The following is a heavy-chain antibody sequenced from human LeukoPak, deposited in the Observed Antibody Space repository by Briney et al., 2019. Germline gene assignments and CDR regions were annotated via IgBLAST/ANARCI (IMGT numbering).Heavy chain of an antibody. CDR3: ARPVVAATTPDTFDI. V-gene: IGHV3-30*02. Sequence: GGSLRLSCAAPGFTFSSYGMHWVRQAPGKGLEWVAFIRYDGSNKYYADSVKGRFTISRDNSKNTLYLQMNSLRAEDTAVYYCARPVVAATTPDTFDIWGQGTMVTVSS. J-gene: IGHJ3*02. CDR1: GFTFSSYG. CDR2: IRYDGSNK. D-gene: IGHD2-15*01.